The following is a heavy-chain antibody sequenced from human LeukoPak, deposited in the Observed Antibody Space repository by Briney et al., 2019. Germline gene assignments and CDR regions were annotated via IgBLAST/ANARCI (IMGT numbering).Heavy chain of an antibody. CDR2: IYPGDSDV. V-gene: IGHV5-51*01. CDR3: ARYSSGSDTYYFDY. D-gene: IGHD5-12*01. Sequence: GGALQISCYCSGYHFTTYWIGWARPMPGKGLEGMGVIYPGDSDVIYGPSLQGQVNLSVDKSSTTAYLQWSSLKGSDTAMYYCARYSSGSDTYYFDYWGQGTLVTVSS. CDR1: GYHFTTYW. J-gene: IGHJ4*02.